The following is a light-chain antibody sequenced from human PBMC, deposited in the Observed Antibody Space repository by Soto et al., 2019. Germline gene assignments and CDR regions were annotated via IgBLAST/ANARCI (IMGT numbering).Light chain of an antibody. J-gene: IGKJ5*01. Sequence: EIVLTQSPATLSLSPGERATLSCRASQSVSSYLAWYQQKPGQAPRLLIYDASNRATGIPARFSGSGSGTDFTLNISSLEPEDFAVYYCQQRSNWPPEITFGKGTRLEIK. CDR1: QSVSSY. V-gene: IGKV3-11*01. CDR3: QQRSNWPPEIT. CDR2: DAS.